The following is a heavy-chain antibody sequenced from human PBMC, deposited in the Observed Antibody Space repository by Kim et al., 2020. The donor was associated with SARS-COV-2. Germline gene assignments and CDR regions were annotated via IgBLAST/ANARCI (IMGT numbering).Heavy chain of an antibody. V-gene: IGHV4-31*03. CDR3: ARDPYNYFDY. CDR1: GGSITSGNYY. J-gene: IGHJ4*02. D-gene: IGHD2-2*02. Sequence: SETLSLTCTVSGGSITSGNYYWSWIRQHPGKGLEWIGYIYSSGGSYSNPSLKSRATISLDTSKNQFSLKLSSVTAADTAVYYCARDPYNYFDYWGQGTL. CDR2: IYSSGGS.